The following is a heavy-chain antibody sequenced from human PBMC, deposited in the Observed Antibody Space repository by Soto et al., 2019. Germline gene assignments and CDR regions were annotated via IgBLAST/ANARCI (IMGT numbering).Heavy chain of an antibody. CDR3: AREGGGDAFDV. CDR1: GFTFSDNY. D-gene: IGHD3-16*01. V-gene: IGHV3-11*01. J-gene: IGHJ3*01. CDR2: ISSSGNTI. Sequence: CLRLSCAASGFTFSDNYMSWIRQTPGKGLEWVSYISSSGNTIDYADSVKGRFTISRDNAKKSVYLQMNSLRAEDTAVYYCAREGGGDAFDVWGQGTMVTVSS.